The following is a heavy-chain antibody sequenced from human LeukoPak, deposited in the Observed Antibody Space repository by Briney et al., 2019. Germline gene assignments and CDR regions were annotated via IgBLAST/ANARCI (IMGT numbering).Heavy chain of an antibody. J-gene: IGHJ4*02. D-gene: IGHD2-15*01. CDR3: ARDVRYCSGGSCYSYFDY. CDR2: IYYSGST. Sequence: PSETLSLTCTVSGGSISSYYWSWIRQPPGKGLEWIGYIYYSGSTNYNPSLKSRVTISVDTSKNQFSLKLSSVTAADTAVYYCARDVRYCSGGSCYSYFDYWGQGTLVTVSS. V-gene: IGHV4-59*01. CDR1: GGSISSYY.